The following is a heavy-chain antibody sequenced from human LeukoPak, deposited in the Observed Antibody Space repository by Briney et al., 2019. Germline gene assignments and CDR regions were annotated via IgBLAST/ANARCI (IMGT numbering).Heavy chain of an antibody. CDR2: ISGSGDST. Sequence: GGSLRLSCAASGFTFSSYAMSWVRQAPGKGLEWVSAISGSGDSTYYADSVKGRFTISRDNSKNTLYLQMNSLRAEDTAVYYCVLSRAGYSYGLYYYYMDVWGKGTTVTVSS. CDR1: GFTFSSYA. D-gene: IGHD5-18*01. J-gene: IGHJ6*03. V-gene: IGHV3-23*01. CDR3: VLSRAGYSYGLYYYYMDV.